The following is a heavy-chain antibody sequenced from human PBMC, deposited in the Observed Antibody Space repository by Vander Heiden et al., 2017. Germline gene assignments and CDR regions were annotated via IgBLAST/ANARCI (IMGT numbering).Heavy chain of an antibody. Sequence: QVQLLESGPGLVKPSQTLSLTCSVSGGSISSGDYYWNWIRQSPGRSLEWIGYIYYSGTTNSMPSLTSRVTISIDTSKNQFSLKLRSVTAADTAVYFCARGNYWGYFDYWGQGALVTVSS. CDR3: ARGNYWGYFDY. CDR2: IYYSGTT. CDR1: GGSISSGDYY. V-gene: IGHV4-30-4*08. D-gene: IGHD3-16*01. J-gene: IGHJ4*02.